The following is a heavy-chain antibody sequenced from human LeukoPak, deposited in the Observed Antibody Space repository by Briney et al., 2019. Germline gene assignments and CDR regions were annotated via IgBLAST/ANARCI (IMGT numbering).Heavy chain of an antibody. CDR3: ARAHRVIAVAGGGYYFDY. CDR2: INPNSGGT. V-gene: IGHV1-2*06. CDR1: GYTFTGYY. D-gene: IGHD6-19*01. Sequence: ASVKVSCKASGYTFTGYYMHWVRQAPGQGLEWMGRINPNSGGTNYAQKFQGRVTMTRDTSISKAYMELSRLRSDDTAVYYCARAHRVIAVAGGGYYFDYWGQGTLVTVSS. J-gene: IGHJ4*02.